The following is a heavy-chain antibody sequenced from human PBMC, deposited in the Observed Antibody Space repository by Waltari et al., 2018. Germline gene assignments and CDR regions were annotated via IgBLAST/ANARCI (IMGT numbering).Heavy chain of an antibody. J-gene: IGHJ3*01. V-gene: IGHV1-69-2*01. D-gene: IGHD3-10*01. Sequence: EVQLLQSGTELKKPGSTVKISCQVSGYRFTDYYIHWVQQAPGKGPQWMGLCVPEDGETISAERFQGRVTITADTSTETAFMELSSLTSDDTAVYYCVTALGDRSSASRPFDVWGLGTLITVSS. CDR1: GYRFTDYY. CDR2: CVPEDGET. CDR3: VTALGDRSSASRPFDV.